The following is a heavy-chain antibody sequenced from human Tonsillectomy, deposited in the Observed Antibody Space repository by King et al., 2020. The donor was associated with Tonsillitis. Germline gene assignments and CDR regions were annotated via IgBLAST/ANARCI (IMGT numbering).Heavy chain of an antibody. D-gene: IGHD2-2*01. CDR3: ARRYATDHYYFDY. Sequence: QLVQSGAEVKKPGESLKISCKGSGYSFTTYWIGWVRQMPGKGLEWMGIIYVGDSDTTYSPSFQGQVTISADKSISTAYLQWSSLKASDTAMYYCARRYATDHYYFDYCGQGTLVTVSS. J-gene: IGHJ4*02. V-gene: IGHV5-51*01. CDR2: IYVGDSDT. CDR1: GYSFTTYW.